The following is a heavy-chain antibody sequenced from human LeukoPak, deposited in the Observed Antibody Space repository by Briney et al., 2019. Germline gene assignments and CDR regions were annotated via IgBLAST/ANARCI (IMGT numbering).Heavy chain of an antibody. D-gene: IGHD3-10*01. CDR2: INWNGGST. V-gene: IGHV3-20*03. CDR3: ARGERGSFDY. J-gene: IGHJ4*02. Sequence: WVRQAPGKGLEWVSGINWNGGSTGYADSVKGRFTISRDNAKNSLYLQMNSLRAEDTALYYCARGERGSFDYWGQGTLVTVSS.